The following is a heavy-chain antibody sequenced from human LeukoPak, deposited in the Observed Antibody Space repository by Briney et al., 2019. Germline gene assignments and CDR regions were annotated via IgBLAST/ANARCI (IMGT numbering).Heavy chain of an antibody. J-gene: IGHJ4*02. D-gene: IGHD2-2*01. CDR3: ARAGGYCSSTSCEFDY. V-gene: IGHV4-59*01. CDR2: IYYSGST. Sequence: SETLSLTCTVSGGSISSYYWSWIRLPPGKGPEWIGYIYYSGSTNYNPSLKSRVTISIDTSKNQFSLKLNSVTAADTAVYYCARAGGYCSSTSCEFDYWGQGTPVTVSS. CDR1: GGSISSYY.